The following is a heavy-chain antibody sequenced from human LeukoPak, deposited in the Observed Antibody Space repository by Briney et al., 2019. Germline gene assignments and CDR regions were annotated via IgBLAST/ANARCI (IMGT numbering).Heavy chain of an antibody. D-gene: IGHD1-1*01. Sequence: ASVKVFCKASGYTFTSYDINWVRQATGQGLEWMGWMNPNSGNTGYAQKLQGRVTMTRNTSISTAYMELSSLRSEDTAVYYCARGPNFVQLERQDYMDVWGKGTTVTVSS. CDR1: GYTFTSYD. CDR3: ARGPNFVQLERQDYMDV. CDR2: MNPNSGNT. J-gene: IGHJ6*03. V-gene: IGHV1-8*01.